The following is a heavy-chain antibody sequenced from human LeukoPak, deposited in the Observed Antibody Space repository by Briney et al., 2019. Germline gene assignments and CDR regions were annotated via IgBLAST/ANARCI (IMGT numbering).Heavy chain of an antibody. J-gene: IGHJ4*02. CDR2: IYYSGST. CDR1: GGSLSSSSYY. CDR3: ARSGGAYFDY. D-gene: IGHD3-16*01. V-gene: IGHV4-39*01. Sequence: SETLSLTCTVSGGSLSSSSYYWGWIRQPPGKGLEWIGSIYYSGSTYYNPSLKSRVTISVDTSKNQFSLKLSSVTAADTAVYYCARSGGAYFDYWGQGTLVTVSS.